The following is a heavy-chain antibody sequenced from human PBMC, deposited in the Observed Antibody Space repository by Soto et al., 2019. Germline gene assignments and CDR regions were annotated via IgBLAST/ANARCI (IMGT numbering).Heavy chain of an antibody. CDR2: IKQDGSEK. V-gene: IGHV3-7*05. Sequence: EVQLVESGGGLVQPGGSLRLSCAASGFTFSSYWMSWVRQAPGKGLEWVANIKQDGSEKYYVDSVKGRFTISRDNAKNSLYPQMNSMRAEDTAVYYCARDRGMTTVTTVGEYWFDPWGQGTLVTVSS. CDR3: ARDRGMTTVTTVGEYWFDP. J-gene: IGHJ5*02. CDR1: GFTFSSYW. D-gene: IGHD4-17*01.